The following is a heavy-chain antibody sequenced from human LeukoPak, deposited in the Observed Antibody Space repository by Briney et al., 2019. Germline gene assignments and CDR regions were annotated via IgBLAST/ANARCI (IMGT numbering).Heavy chain of an antibody. Sequence: SETLSLTCAVYGGSFSGYYWSWIRQPPGKGLEWIGEINHSGSTNYNPSLKSRVTISVDTSKNQFSLKLSSVTAADTAVYYCARGQGSSPFDYWGQGTLVTVSS. D-gene: IGHD6-13*01. V-gene: IGHV4-34*01. CDR1: GGSFSGYY. CDR3: ARGQGSSPFDY. CDR2: INHSGST. J-gene: IGHJ4*02.